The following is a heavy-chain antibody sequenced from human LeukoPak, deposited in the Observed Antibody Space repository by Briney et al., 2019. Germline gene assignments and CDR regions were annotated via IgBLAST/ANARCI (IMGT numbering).Heavy chain of an antibody. CDR3: ARDRYSGWVEDYYYYYYMDV. CDR2: IKQDGSEK. J-gene: IGHJ6*03. CDR1: AFTFSSYA. D-gene: IGHD5-12*01. Sequence: GGSLRLSCAASAFTFSSYAMSWVRQAPGKGLEWVANIKQDGSEKYYVDSVKGRFTISRDNAKNSLYLQMNSLRAEDTAVYYCARDRYSGWVEDYYYYYYMDVWGKGTTVTVSS. V-gene: IGHV3-7*01.